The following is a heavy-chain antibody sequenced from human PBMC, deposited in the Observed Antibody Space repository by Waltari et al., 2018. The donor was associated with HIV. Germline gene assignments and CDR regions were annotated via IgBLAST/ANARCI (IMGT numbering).Heavy chain of an antibody. CDR3: ARRQGPYDY. J-gene: IGHJ4*02. CDR2: ISSDGANT. CDR1: GITFSSYP. V-gene: IGHV3-64*01. Sequence: EVQLVESGGGLVQPGGSLSLSCAASGITFSSYPMHWVRQAPGKRLEYVSSISSDGANTYYANSVKGRFTISRDNSKNTLYLQMGDLRAEDMAVYFCARRQGPYDYWGRGTLVTVSS.